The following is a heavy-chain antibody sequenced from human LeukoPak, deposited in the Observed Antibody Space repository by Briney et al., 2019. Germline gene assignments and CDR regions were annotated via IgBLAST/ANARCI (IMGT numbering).Heavy chain of an antibody. CDR1: GFTFRDYG. CDR3: AKGPRTVRFGDRHKGIFDY. J-gene: IGHJ4*02. D-gene: IGHD3-10*01. CDR2: IHTTGGKT. V-gene: IGHV3-23*01. Sequence: GGSLRLSCATFGFTFRDYGMAWVRQAPGKGLEWVSSIHTTGGKTYYAESVKGRFTISRDNSKNTLYLQMNSLRAEDTAVYYCAKGPRTVRFGDRHKGIFDYWGQGTLVTVSS.